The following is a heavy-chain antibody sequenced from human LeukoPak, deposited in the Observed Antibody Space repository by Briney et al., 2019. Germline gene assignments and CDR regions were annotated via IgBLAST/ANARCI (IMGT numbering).Heavy chain of an antibody. J-gene: IGHJ4*02. Sequence: GGSLRLPCTASGFSFSGHWMHWARQLPGKGLVWVSRISPTGSTTSYANSVKGRFTISRDNAKNSLYLQMNSLRAEDTAVYYCARDKGDYHTSGSLFVFGGQGALVTVSS. CDR2: ISPTGSTT. CDR1: GFSFSGHW. D-gene: IGHD3-22*01. CDR3: ARDKGDYHTSGSLFVF. V-gene: IGHV3-74*01.